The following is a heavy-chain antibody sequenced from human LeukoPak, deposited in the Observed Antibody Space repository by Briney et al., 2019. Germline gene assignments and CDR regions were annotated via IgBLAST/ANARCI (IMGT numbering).Heavy chain of an antibody. CDR2: ISGSGGST. D-gene: IGHD3/OR15-3a*01. Sequence: PGGSLRLSCAASGFTFSSYAMSWVRQAPGKGLEWVSAISGSGGSTYYADSVKGRFTISRDNSKNTLYLQMNSLRAEDTAVYYCAILFFDWLLYFQDDDAFDIWGQGTMVTVSS. V-gene: IGHV3-23*01. CDR1: GFTFSSYA. CDR3: AILFFDWLLYFQDDDAFDI. J-gene: IGHJ3*02.